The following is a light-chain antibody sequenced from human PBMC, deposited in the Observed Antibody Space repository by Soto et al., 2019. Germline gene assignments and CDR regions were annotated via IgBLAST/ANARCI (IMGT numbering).Light chain of an antibody. Sequence: EIVLTQSPGTLSLSPGERATLSCRASQSVSSSYLAWYQHKPGQAPRLLIYGASSRATGIPDRFSGSGSGTDFTLTISRLEPEDFAVYYCQQYGRSPHTFGQGTKLEI. J-gene: IGKJ2*01. CDR3: QQYGRSPHT. CDR1: QSVSSSY. V-gene: IGKV3-20*01. CDR2: GAS.